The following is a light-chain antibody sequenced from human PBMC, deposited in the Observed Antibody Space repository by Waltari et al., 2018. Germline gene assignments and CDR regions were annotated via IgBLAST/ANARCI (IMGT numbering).Light chain of an antibody. CDR3: GSWDSSLGIGV. V-gene: IGLV1-51*01. CDR1: TPNIGNNY. Sequence: QSVLTQAPSVSAAPGQTVTISCSGTTPNIGNNYVPWYQQLPRAAPKIVIYEDNRRPSGIPDRFSGSKSGASATLGITGLQTGDEADYYCGSWDSSLGIGVLGGGTRLTVL. CDR2: EDN. J-gene: IGLJ3*02.